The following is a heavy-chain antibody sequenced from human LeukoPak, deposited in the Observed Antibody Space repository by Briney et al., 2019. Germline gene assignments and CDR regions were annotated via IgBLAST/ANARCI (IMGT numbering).Heavy chain of an antibody. CDR2: IKEDGSEK. J-gene: IGHJ5*02. D-gene: IGHD4-17*01. Sequence: QPGGSLRLSCAASGFTFSSYWMSWVRQAPGKGLEWVANIKEDGSEKYYVDSVKVRFTISRDNAKKSLYLQMNNLRAEDTAVYYCARDPYGDNWFDPWGQGTLVTVSS. CDR3: ARDPYGDNWFDP. V-gene: IGHV3-7*01. CDR1: GFTFSSYW.